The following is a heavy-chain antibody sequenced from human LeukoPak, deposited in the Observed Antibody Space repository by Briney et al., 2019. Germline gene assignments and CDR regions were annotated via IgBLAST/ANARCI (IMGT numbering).Heavy chain of an antibody. Sequence: GGSLRLSCAASGFTFSSYSLNWVRQAPGKGLEWVSSISSSSSYIYYADSVKGRFTISRDNAKNSLYLQMNSLRAEDTAVYYCARGPSGYHNTGGQGTLVTVSS. CDR3: ARGPSGYHNT. J-gene: IGHJ4*02. CDR1: GFTFSSYS. CDR2: ISSSSSYI. D-gene: IGHD5-12*01. V-gene: IGHV3-21*01.